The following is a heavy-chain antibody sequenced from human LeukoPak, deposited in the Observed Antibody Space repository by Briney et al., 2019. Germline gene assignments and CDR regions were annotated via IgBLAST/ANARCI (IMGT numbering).Heavy chain of an antibody. Sequence: GESLKISCAASGFTFSNAWMSWVRQAPGKGLEWVGRIKSKTDGGTTDYAAPVKGRFTISRDDSKNTLYLQMNSLKTEDTAVYYCTTALFVTMIVVVNWGQGTLVTVSS. V-gene: IGHV3-15*01. J-gene: IGHJ4*02. CDR1: GFTFSNAW. D-gene: IGHD3-22*01. CDR2: IKSKTDGGTT. CDR3: TTALFVTMIVVVN.